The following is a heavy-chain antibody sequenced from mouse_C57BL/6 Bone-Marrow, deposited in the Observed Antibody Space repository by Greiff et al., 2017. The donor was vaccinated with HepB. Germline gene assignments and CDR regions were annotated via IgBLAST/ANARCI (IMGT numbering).Heavy chain of an antibody. CDR1: GFTFSDYG. Sequence: DVKLVESGGGLVQPGGSLKLSCAASGFTFSDYGMAWVRQAPRKGPEWVAFISNLAYSIYYADTVTGRFTISRENANNTLYLEMSSLRSEDTAMYYCARHSDYDWDWYFDVWGTGTTVTVSS. D-gene: IGHD2-4*01. CDR2: ISNLAYSI. J-gene: IGHJ1*03. CDR3: ARHSDYDWDWYFDV. V-gene: IGHV5-15*01.